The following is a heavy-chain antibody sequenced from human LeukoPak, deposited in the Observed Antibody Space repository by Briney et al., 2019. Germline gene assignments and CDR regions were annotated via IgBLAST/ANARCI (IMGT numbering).Heavy chain of an antibody. D-gene: IGHD2-2*01. Sequence: ASVKVSCKASGYTFTGYYMHWVRQAPGQGLEWMGWINPNSGGTNYAQKFQGRVTITRNTSISTAYMELSSLRSEDTAVYYCAREGRRGIVVVPAAVEEGFDPWGQGTLVTVSS. CDR3: AREGRRGIVVVPAAVEEGFDP. CDR2: INPNSGGT. V-gene: IGHV1-2*02. CDR1: GYTFTGYY. J-gene: IGHJ5*02.